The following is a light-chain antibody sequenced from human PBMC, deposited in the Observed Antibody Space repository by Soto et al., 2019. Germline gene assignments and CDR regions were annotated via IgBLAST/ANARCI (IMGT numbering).Light chain of an antibody. V-gene: IGKV3-20*01. J-gene: IGKJ1*01. CDR2: DAS. Sequence: EIVLTQSPGALSLYPGERATLSCRASQSLRSSSLAWYQQRPGQAPRLLIYDASSRATGIPDRFSGSGSGTDFTLTISRLEPEDFAVYYCQQYGSSPWTFGQRTKAAIK. CDR3: QQYGSSPWT. CDR1: QSLRSSS.